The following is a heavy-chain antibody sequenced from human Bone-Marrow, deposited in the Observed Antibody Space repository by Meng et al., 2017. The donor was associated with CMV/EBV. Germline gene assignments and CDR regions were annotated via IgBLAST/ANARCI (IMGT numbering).Heavy chain of an antibody. J-gene: IGHJ4*02. Sequence: GGSLRLSCAASGFTFTSHAMHWVRQAPGKGLEWVAVISYDGSIKYYADSLQGRFTVSRDNYKNTLHLQMNSLRAEDTAVYDCAKAAQFPWFGEGKNYFDSWGQGTLVPVSS. V-gene: IGHV3-30-3*02. CDR2: ISYDGSIK. CDR1: GFTFTSHA. D-gene: IGHD3-10*01. CDR3: AKAAQFPWFGEGKNYFDS.